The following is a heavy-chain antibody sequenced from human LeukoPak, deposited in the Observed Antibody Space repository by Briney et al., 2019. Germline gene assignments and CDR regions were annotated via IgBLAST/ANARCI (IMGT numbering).Heavy chain of an antibody. CDR1: GGSISSSRYY. D-gene: IGHD6-19*01. Sequence: SETLSLTCTVSGGSISSSRYYWGWIRQPPGKGLEWIGTIYYTGSTYYNPSLKSRVTISVDTSKNQFSLKLSSVTAADTAVYYCARVVVAGSRYFDYWGQGTLVTVSS. V-gene: IGHV4-39*07. CDR3: ARVVVAGSRYFDY. J-gene: IGHJ4*02. CDR2: IYYTGST.